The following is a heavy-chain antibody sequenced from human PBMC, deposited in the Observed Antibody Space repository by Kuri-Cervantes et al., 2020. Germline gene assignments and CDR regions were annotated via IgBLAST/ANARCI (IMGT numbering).Heavy chain of an antibody. CDR2: IWYDGSNK. Sequence: GGSLRLSCAASGFTFSSYGMHWVRQAPGKGLEWVAVIWYDGSNKYYADSVKGRFTISRDNSKNTLYLQMNSLRAEDTAVYYCARGGYSSSWSNFYYYYYGMDVWGQGTTVTVSS. J-gene: IGHJ6*02. D-gene: IGHD6-13*01. CDR1: GFTFSSYG. CDR3: ARGGYSSSWSNFYYYYYGMDV. V-gene: IGHV3-33*01.